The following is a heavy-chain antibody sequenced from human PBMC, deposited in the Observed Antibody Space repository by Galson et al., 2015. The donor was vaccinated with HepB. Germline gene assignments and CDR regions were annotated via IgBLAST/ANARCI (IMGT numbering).Heavy chain of an antibody. CDR3: ARESSLDGIVAVVAAEPDWFDP. Sequence: HSGAEVKKPGESLRISCKGSGYSFTSYWISWVRQMPGKGLEWMGRIDPSDSYTNYSPSFQGHVTISADKSISTAYLQWSSLKASDTAVYYCARESSLDGIVAVVAAEPDWFDPWGQGTLVTVSS. CDR1: GYSFTSYW. D-gene: IGHD2-15*01. J-gene: IGHJ5*02. V-gene: IGHV5-10-1*01. CDR2: IDPSDSYT.